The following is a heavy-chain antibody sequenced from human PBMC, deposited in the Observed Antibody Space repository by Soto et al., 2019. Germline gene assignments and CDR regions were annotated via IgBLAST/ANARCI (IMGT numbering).Heavy chain of an antibody. CDR2: INSDGSST. D-gene: IGHD2-21*01. CDR3: ATIAPHNWFDP. Sequence: EVQLVESGGGLVQPGGSLRLSCAASGFTFSSYWMHWVRQAPGKGLGWVSRINSDGSSTSYADSVKGRFTISRDNAKNTLYLQMNSLRAEDTAVYYCATIAPHNWFDPWGQGTLVTVSS. V-gene: IGHV3-74*01. CDR1: GFTFSSYW. J-gene: IGHJ5*02.